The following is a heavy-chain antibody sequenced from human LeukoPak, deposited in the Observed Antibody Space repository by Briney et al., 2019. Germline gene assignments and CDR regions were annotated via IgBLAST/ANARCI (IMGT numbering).Heavy chain of an antibody. CDR1: GFTFSSYA. D-gene: IGHD6-13*01. Sequence: GGSLRLSCAASGFTFSSYAMHWVRQAPGKGLEWVAVISYDGSNKYYADSVKGRFTISRDNSKNTLYLQMNSLRAEDTAVYYCARDPWQQLGNWFDPWGQGTLVTVSS. V-gene: IGHV3-30-3*01. CDR2: ISYDGSNK. J-gene: IGHJ5*02. CDR3: ARDPWQQLGNWFDP.